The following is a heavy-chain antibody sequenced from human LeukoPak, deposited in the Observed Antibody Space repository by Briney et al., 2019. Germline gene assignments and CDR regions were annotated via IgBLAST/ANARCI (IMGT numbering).Heavy chain of an antibody. CDR1: GFTISDYY. V-gene: IGHV3-11*01. CDR3: ARDRRSTNSYEFDH. D-gene: IGHD2-2*01. CDR2: ISRSGSAI. J-gene: IGHJ5*02. Sequence: GGSLRLSCAASGFTISDYYMSWVGQAPGKGLEWGSCISRSGSAIYYADSVKGRFTISRDNAKNSVYLQMNTLRAEDTAVYFCARDRRSTNSYEFDHWGQGTLVTVSS.